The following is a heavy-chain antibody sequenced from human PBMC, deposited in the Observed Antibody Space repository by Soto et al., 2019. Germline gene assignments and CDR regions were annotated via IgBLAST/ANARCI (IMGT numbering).Heavy chain of an antibody. J-gene: IGHJ4*02. CDR3: ARQRSPFAY. CDR1: GGSISSSSYY. V-gene: IGHV4-39*01. CDR2: IYYSGST. Sequence: SETVSLTCTVSGGSISSSSYYWGWIRQPPGKGLEWIGSIYYSGSTYYNPSLKSRVTISVDTSKNQFSLKLSSVTAADTAVYYCARQRSPFAYWGQGTLVTVSS.